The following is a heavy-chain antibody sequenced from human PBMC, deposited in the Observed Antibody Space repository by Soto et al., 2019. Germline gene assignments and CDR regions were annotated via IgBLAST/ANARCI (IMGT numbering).Heavy chain of an antibody. CDR1: GLSFSSYW. V-gene: IGHV3-7*04. CDR3: AWVPRTRSSR. J-gene: IGHJ4*02. CDR2: IKYDGSEK. Sequence: GGSLRLSCAASGLSFSSYWMNWARQAPGKGLEWVAYIKYDGSEKYYVDSVKGRFTVSRDNAKNSLFLQMDSLRVEDTAVYYCAWVPRTRSSRWGQGTLVTVSS. D-gene: IGHD6-6*01.